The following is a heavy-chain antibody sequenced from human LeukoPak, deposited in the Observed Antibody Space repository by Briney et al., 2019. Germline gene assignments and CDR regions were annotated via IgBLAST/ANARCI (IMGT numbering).Heavy chain of an antibody. D-gene: IGHD3-10*01. Sequence: GASVKVSCKASGGTFSSYAISWVRQAPGQGLEWMGGIIPIFGTANYAQKFQGRVTITADKSTSTAYMELSSLRSEDTAVYYCARVPGSGSYYGDPYFDYWGQGTLVIVSS. CDR3: ARVPGSGSYYGDPYFDY. CDR2: IIPIFGTA. CDR1: GGTFSSYA. J-gene: IGHJ4*02. V-gene: IGHV1-69*06.